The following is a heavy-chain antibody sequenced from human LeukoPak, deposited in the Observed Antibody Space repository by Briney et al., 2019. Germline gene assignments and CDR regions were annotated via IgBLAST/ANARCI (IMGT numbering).Heavy chain of an antibody. J-gene: IGHJ6*02. V-gene: IGHV1-69*06. CDR3: ARAYCSGGSCYSGDYYYGMDV. CDR1: GGTFSSYA. Sequence: ASVKVSCKASGGTFSSYAISWVRQAPGQGLEWMGGIIPIFGTANYAQKFQGRVTITADKSTSTAYMELSSLRSEDTAVYYRARAYCSGGSCYSGDYYYGMDVWGQGTTVTVSS. D-gene: IGHD2-15*01. CDR2: IIPIFGTA.